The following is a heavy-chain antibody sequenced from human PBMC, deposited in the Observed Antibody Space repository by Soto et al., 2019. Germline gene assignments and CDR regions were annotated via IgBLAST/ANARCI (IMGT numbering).Heavy chain of an antibody. D-gene: IGHD3-22*01. CDR3: ARHGHYYYDSSGSLSGDY. CDR1: GGSISSSSYY. Sequence: PSETLSLTCTVSGGSISSSSYYWGWIRQPPGKGLEWIGSIYYSGSTYYNPSLKSRVTISVDTSKNQFSLKLSSVTAADTAVSYRARHGHYYYDSSGSLSGDYWGQGTLVTVSS. V-gene: IGHV4-39*01. J-gene: IGHJ4*02. CDR2: IYYSGST.